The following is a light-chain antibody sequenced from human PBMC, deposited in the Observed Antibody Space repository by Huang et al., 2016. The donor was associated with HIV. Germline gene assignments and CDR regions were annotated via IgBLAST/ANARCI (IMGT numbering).Light chain of an antibody. J-gene: IGKJ2*02. CDR2: LGC. Sequence: DIVMTQSPLSLPVTPGEPASISCRSSQSLLHSDGYNYLDWYLQKPGQSPQLLIYLGCNRASGVPDRFSGSGSGTDFTLKISRVEAEDVGVYYCMQALQTPRTFGQGTNLEIK. CDR3: MQALQTPRT. CDR1: QSLLHSDGYNY. V-gene: IGKV2-28*01.